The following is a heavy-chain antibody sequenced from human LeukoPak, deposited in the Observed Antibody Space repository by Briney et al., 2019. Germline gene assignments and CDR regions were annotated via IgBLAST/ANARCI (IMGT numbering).Heavy chain of an antibody. CDR1: GFTFSSYA. CDR2: ISYDGSNK. CDR3: AKDQKALGRFSAMDV. D-gene: IGHD3-3*01. J-gene: IGHJ6*04. Sequence: PGGSLRLSCAASGFTFSSYAMHWVRQAPGKGLEWVAVISYDGSNKYYANSVKGRFTISRDNSKNTLYLQMNSLRAEDTAVYYCAKDQKALGRFSAMDVWGKGTTVTVSS. V-gene: IGHV3-30-3*01.